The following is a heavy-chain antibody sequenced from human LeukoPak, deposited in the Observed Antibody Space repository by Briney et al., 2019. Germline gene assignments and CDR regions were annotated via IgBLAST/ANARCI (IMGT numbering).Heavy chain of an antibody. J-gene: IGHJ3*02. D-gene: IGHD4-17*01. CDR1: GFTFSNYA. CDR3: ARVGDETAFDI. V-gene: IGHV3-64*01. Sequence: GGSLRLSCAASGFTFSNYAMHWVRQAPGKGLEYVSAISANGGHTYYANSVKGRFTISRDNPKNTLYFQMGSLRAEDMAVYYCARVGDETAFDIWGQGTMVTVSS. CDR2: ISANGGHT.